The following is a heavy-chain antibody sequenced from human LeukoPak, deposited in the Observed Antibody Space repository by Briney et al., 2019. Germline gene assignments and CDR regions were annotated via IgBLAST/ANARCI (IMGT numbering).Heavy chain of an antibody. V-gene: IGHV1-69*05. J-gene: IGHJ4*02. CDR3: ARSRQGELRNKIFDY. D-gene: IGHD1-26*01. CDR1: GRTFSSYA. Sequence: SVKVSCKASGRTFSSYAISWVRQAPGQGLEWMGGIIPIFGTANYAQKLQGRVTSTTDESTSTAYMELSSLRSEDTAVYYCARSRQGELRNKIFDYWGQGTLVTVSS. CDR2: IIPIFGTA.